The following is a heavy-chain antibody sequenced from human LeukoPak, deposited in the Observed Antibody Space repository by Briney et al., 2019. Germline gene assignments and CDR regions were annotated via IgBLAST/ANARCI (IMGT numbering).Heavy chain of an antibody. CDR1: GFTFSSYA. V-gene: IGHV3-7*01. CDR2: IEEDGSGK. D-gene: IGHD3-16*01. CDR3: ASCTKYYDYVWGSLHAFDI. Sequence: PGGSLRLSCAASGFTFSSYAMSWVRQAPGKGLEWVAKIEEDGSGKYYVDSVKGRFTISRDNAKNSLFLQMNSLRVEDTAVYYCASCTKYYDYVWGSLHAFDIWGQGTMVTVSS. J-gene: IGHJ3*02.